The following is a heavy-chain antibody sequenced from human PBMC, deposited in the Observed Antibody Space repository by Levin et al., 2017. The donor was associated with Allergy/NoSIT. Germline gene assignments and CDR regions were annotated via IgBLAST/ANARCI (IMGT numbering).Heavy chain of an antibody. V-gene: IGHV3-21*01. D-gene: IGHD6-13*01. CDR3: TRDAYSSSSFDY. CDR2: ISSGSTYI. J-gene: IGHJ4*02. CDR1: GFALSSYS. Sequence: PGGSLRLSCVGSGFALSSYSMNWVRQAPGKGLEWVSSISSGSTYIHYADSLKGRFTISSDNAENSLYLEVNSLRADDTAMYYCTRDAYSSSSFDYWGQGTLVTVSS.